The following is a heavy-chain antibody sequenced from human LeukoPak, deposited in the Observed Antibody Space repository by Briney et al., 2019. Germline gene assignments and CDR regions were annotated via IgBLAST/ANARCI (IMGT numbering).Heavy chain of an antibody. V-gene: IGHV4-59*11. CDR2: IYYSGST. Sequence: SETLSLACTVAGGSISSHYWSWIRQPPGKGLEWIGYIYYSGSTNYNPSLKRRVTISVDTSKNQFSLKLSSVTAADTAVYYCARHPLGLDYYYYMDVWGKGTTVTVSS. CDR1: GGSISSHY. D-gene: IGHD3-16*01. CDR3: ARHPLGLDYYYYMDV. J-gene: IGHJ6*03.